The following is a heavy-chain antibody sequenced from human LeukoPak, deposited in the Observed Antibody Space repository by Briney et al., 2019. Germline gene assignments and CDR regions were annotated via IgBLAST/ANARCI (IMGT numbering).Heavy chain of an antibody. J-gene: IGHJ5*02. CDR3: ARESNRDKSSSSRWFDP. CDR2: ISSSSSTI. D-gene: IGHD6-6*01. V-gene: IGHV3-48*01. Sequence: PGGSLRLSCAASGFTFSSYSMNWVRQAPGKGLEWVSYISSSSSTIYYADSVKGRFTISRDNAKNSLYLQMNSLRAEDTAVYYCARESNRDKSSSSRWFDPWGQGTLVTVSS. CDR1: GFTFSSYS.